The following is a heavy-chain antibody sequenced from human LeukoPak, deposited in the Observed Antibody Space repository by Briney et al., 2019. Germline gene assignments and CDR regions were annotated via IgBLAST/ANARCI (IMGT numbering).Heavy chain of an antibody. CDR1: GGTINSGGYY. V-gene: IGHV4-30-4*08. J-gene: IGHJ4*02. CDR2: IYNSGST. Sequence: PSETLSLTCTVSGGTINSGGYYWTWIRQPPGKGLEWIGYIYNSGSTYYNPSLKSRVTISIDTSKNQFYLKLISVTAADTAVYYCARDRGGYDYFDYWGQGTLVAVSS. CDR3: ARDRGGYDYFDY. D-gene: IGHD3-22*01.